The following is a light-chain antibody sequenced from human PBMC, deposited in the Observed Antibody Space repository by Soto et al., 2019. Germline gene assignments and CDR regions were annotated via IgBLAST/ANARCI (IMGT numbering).Light chain of an antibody. V-gene: IGKV1-6*01. CDR3: LQDNNYPWT. CDR1: QAIRND. J-gene: IGKJ1*01. CDR2: GAS. Sequence: AMQMTQSPSSLSASVGDRVTISCRASQAIRNDLGWYQQKPGKAPKLLIYGASSFQSGVPSRLSGSGYGTDFNLTISSLQPEDFATYYCLQDNNYPWTFGQGTKVEI.